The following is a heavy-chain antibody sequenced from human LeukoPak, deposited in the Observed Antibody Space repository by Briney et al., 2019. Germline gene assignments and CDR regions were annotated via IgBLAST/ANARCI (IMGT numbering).Heavy chain of an antibody. CDR2: INPNSGDT. CDR3: ARNDYYDSRTNSDY. CDR1: GYTFTGYY. D-gene: IGHD3-22*01. J-gene: IGHJ4*02. V-gene: IGHV1-2*02. Sequence: ASVKVSCTASGYTFTGYYMHWVRQAPGQGLEWMGWINPNSGDTNYAQKFQGRVTMTRDTSISTAYMELSRLTSDDTAVYYCARNDYYDSRTNSDYWGQGTLDTVSS.